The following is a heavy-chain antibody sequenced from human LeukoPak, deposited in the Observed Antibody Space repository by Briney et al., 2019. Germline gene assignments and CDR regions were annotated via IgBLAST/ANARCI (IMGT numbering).Heavy chain of an antibody. Sequence: GASVKVSCKASGYTFTSYGISWVRQAPGQGLEWMGWISAYNGNTNYAQKLQGRVTMTTDTSASTAYMELSSLRSEDTAVYYCASGGYCSSTSCYARWFDPWGQGTLVTVSS. CDR1: GYTFTSYG. D-gene: IGHD2-2*01. CDR3: ASGGYCSSTSCYARWFDP. J-gene: IGHJ5*02. V-gene: IGHV1-18*01. CDR2: ISAYNGNT.